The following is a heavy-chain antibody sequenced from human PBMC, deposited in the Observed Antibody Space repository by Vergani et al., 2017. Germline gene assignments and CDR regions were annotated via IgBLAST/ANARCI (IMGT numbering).Heavy chain of an antibody. V-gene: IGHV4-59*02. Sequence: QVKLQESGPGLVKPSEILSLTCTVSGAYVNSYYCSWFRQPPGKGLGWMGYVSFRGDTLYDPSVNGRMTISLNTSSNQFSLYLTSVTAAETAVYYCARSRIYFGAGSPDYWGQGTLVTVSS. CDR2: VSFRGDT. J-gene: IGHJ4*01. CDR3: ARSRIYFGAGSPDY. CDR1: GAYVNSYY. D-gene: IGHD3-16*01.